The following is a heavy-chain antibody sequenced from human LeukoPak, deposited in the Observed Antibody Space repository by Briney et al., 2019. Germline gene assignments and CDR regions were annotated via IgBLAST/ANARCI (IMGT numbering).Heavy chain of an antibody. D-gene: IGHD1-26*01. CDR2: MYYGGSP. CDR3: VTGRYSYGWYDH. J-gene: IGHJ5*02. Sequence: SETLSLTCTVSGGSIISFYWSWIRQPPGKGLEWIGYMYYGGSPNYNPSLKSRVITSLDTSKNQFSLKLNSVTTADTAVYYCVTGRYSYGWYDHWGQGILVTVSS. CDR1: GGSIISFY. V-gene: IGHV4-59*13.